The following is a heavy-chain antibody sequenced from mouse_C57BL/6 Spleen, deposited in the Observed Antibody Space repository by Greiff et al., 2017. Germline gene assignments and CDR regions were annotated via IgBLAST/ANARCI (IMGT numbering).Heavy chain of an antibody. Sequence: QVQLQQPGAELVMPGASVKMSCKASGYTFTSYWMHWVKQRPGQGLAWIGEIDPSDSYTNYNQKFKGKSTLTVDKSSSTAYMQISSLTSEDSGVYYAARYDSWYFDVGGTGTTVTVSS. CDR1: GYTFTSYW. CDR3: ARYDSWYFDV. J-gene: IGHJ1*03. D-gene: IGHD2-3*01. V-gene: IGHV1-69*01. CDR2: IDPSDSYT.